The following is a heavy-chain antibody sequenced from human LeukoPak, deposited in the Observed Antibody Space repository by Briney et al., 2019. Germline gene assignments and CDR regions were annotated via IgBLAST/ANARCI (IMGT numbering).Heavy chain of an antibody. CDR1: GGSISSYY. Sequence: SETLSLTCTVSGGSISSYYWSWIRQPPGKGLEWIGYIYYSGSINYNPSLKSRVTISVDTSKNQFSLKLSSVTAADTAVYYCASHDFWSGYSYWGQGTLVTVSS. J-gene: IGHJ4*02. CDR2: IYYSGSI. V-gene: IGHV4-59*01. CDR3: ASHDFWSGYSY. D-gene: IGHD3-3*01.